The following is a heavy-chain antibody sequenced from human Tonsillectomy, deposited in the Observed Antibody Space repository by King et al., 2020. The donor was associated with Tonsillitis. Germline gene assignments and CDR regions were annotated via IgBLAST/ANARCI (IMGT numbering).Heavy chain of an antibody. D-gene: IGHD6-19*01. V-gene: IGHV3-30*02. J-gene: IGHJ4*02. CDR3: ATPGIPVAGLDY. CDR1: GFAFSNFG. CDR2: IRYDGSNK. Sequence: VQLVESGGGVVQPGGSLRLSCAASGFAFSNFGMHWVRQAPGKGLEWVALIRYDGSNKYYVDSVRGRFTISRDNSKNTLYMQMNSLRAEDTAVYYCATPGIPVAGLDYWGQGTLVTVSS.